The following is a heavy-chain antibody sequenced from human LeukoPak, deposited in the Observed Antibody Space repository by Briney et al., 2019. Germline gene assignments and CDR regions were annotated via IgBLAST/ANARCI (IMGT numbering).Heavy chain of an antibody. V-gene: IGHV4-38-2*01. CDR2: IYHSGST. CDR3: ARHDGLLLA. J-gene: IGHJ4*02. D-gene: IGHD1-1*01. CDR1: GYSISSGYY. Sequence: SETLSLTCAVSGYSISSGYYWGWIRQPPGKGLEWIGSIYHSGSTYYNPSLKSRVTISVDTSKNQFSLKLSSVTAADTAVYYCARHDGLLLAWGQGTLVTVSS.